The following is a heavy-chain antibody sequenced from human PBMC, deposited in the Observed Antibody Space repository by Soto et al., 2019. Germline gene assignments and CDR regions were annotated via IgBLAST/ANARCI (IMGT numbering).Heavy chain of an antibody. CDR3: ARYLERGTEGFDY. J-gene: IGHJ4*02. CDR1: GGSISSYY. Sequence: SETLSLTCTVSGGSISSYYWSWIRQPPGKGLEWIGYIYYSGSTNYNPSLKSRVTISVDTSKNQFSLKLSSVTAADTAVYYCARYLERGTEGFDYWGQGTLVTVSS. V-gene: IGHV4-59*01. CDR2: IYYSGST.